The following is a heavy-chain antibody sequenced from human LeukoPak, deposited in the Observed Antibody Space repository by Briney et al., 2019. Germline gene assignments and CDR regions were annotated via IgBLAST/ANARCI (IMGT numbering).Heavy chain of an antibody. Sequence: GGSLRLSCAASGLTFDDYAMHWVRQAPGKGLEWVSGISWNRGSLVYADSVKGRFTISRDNAKNSLYLQMNSLRAEDMALYYCAKDITLDYYDSSGYFDYWGQGTLVTVSS. V-gene: IGHV3-9*03. J-gene: IGHJ4*02. CDR1: GLTFDDYA. D-gene: IGHD3-22*01. CDR3: AKDITLDYYDSSGYFDY. CDR2: ISWNRGSL.